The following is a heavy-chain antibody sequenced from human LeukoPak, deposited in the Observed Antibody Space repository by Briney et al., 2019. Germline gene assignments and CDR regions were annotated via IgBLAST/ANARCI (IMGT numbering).Heavy chain of an antibody. D-gene: IGHD5-24*01. Sequence: SQTLSLTCTVSGGSISSGSYYWSWIRQPAGKGLGWIGRIYTSGSTNYNPSLKSRVTISVDTSKNQFSLKLSSVTAADTAVYYCARRVRSSRDRLGTYYYGMDVWGQGTTVTVSS. J-gene: IGHJ6*02. CDR1: GGSISSGSYY. V-gene: IGHV4-61*02. CDR2: IYTSGST. CDR3: ARRVRSSRDRLGTYYYGMDV.